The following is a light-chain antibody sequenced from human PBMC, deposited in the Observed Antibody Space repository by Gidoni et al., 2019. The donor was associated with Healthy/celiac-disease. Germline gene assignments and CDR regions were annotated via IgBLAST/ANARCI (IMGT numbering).Light chain of an antibody. Sequence: SPPSLAASVGDRVTITCRASQSISSYLNWYQQKPGKAPKLLIYAASSLQSGVPSRFSGSGSGTDFTLTISSLQPEDFATYYCQQSYSTPPTFGQGTKVEIK. CDR1: QSISSY. CDR3: QQSYSTPPT. V-gene: IGKV1-39*01. CDR2: AAS. J-gene: IGKJ1*01.